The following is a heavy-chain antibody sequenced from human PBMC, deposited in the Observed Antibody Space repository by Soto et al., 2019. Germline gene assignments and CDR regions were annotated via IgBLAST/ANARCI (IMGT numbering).Heavy chain of an antibody. CDR3: AAAPPSTYYDILTGYFNYYYYGMDV. CDR1: GFTFTSSA. J-gene: IGHJ6*02. D-gene: IGHD3-9*01. CDR2: IVVGSGNT. Sequence: VASVKVSCKASGFTFTSSAVQWVRQARGQRLEWIGWIVVGSGNTNYAQKFQERVTITRDMSTSTAYMELSSLRSEDTAVYYCAAAPPSTYYDILTGYFNYYYYGMDVWGQGTTVTVSS. V-gene: IGHV1-58*01.